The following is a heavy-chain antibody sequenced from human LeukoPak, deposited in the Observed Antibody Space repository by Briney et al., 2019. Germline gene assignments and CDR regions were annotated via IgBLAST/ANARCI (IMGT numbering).Heavy chain of an antibody. D-gene: IGHD3-16*02. CDR2: IRSKANSYAT. J-gene: IGHJ4*02. Sequence: GGSLRLSCAASGFTFSGSAMHWVRQASGKGLEWVGRIRSKANSYATAYAASVKGRFTISRDDSKNTAYLQMNSLKTEDTAVYYCAKDRQPRPVWGSSRSPLDYWGQGTLVTVSS. CDR1: GFTFSGSA. CDR3: AKDRQPRPVWGSSRSPLDY. V-gene: IGHV3-73*01.